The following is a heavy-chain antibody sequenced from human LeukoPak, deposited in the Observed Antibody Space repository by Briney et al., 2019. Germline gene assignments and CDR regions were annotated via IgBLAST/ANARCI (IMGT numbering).Heavy chain of an antibody. J-gene: IGHJ4*02. CDR3: AREAHKFDY. Sequence: SETLSLTCTVSGGSISSSSYYWGWIRQPPGKGLEWIGEINHSGSTNYNPSLKSRVTISVDTSKNQFSLKLSSVTAADTAVYYCAREAHKFDYWGQGTLVTVSS. CDR2: INHSGST. V-gene: IGHV4-39*07. CDR1: GGSISSSSYY.